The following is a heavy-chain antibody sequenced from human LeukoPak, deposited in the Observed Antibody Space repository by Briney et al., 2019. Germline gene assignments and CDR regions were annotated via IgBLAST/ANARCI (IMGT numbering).Heavy chain of an antibody. CDR1: GFRFDDYG. Sequence: GRSLRLSCVVSGFRFDDYGMHWVRQAPGKGLEWVSGISWSGTTTGYADSVKGRFTISRDNSKNTLYLQMNSLRAEDTAVYYCASWGAGGNSWGQGTLVTVSS. CDR3: ASWGAGGNS. V-gene: IGHV3-9*01. CDR2: ISWSGTTT. J-gene: IGHJ4*02. D-gene: IGHD3-16*01.